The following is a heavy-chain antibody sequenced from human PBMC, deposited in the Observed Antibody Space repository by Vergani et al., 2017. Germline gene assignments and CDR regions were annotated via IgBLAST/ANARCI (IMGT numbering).Heavy chain of an antibody. Sequence: VQLVESGGGLVQPGGSLRLSCAASGFTFSSYGMHWVRQAPGKGLEWVAVIWYDGSNKYYADSVKGRFTISRDNSKNTLYLQMDSLRAEDTAVYYCAREYSSTSGRAFDFWSQGTKVTVSS. D-gene: IGHD2-2*01. J-gene: IGHJ3*01. CDR3: AREYSSTSGRAFDF. CDR1: GFTFSSYG. V-gene: IGHV3-33*01. CDR2: IWYDGSNK.